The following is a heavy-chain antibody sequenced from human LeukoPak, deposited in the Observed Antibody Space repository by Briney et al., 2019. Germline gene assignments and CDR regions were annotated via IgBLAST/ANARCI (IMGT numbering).Heavy chain of an antibody. CDR2: ISYDGSTK. CDR1: GFSFSTYA. Sequence: PGRSLRLSCSASGFSFSTYAIHWVRQAPGKGLEWVAVISYDGSTKYYADSVKGRFTISRDNSKKTLYLQINSLRAEDTAGYYCAKGTGSGWFDCFDYWGQGTLVTVSS. V-gene: IGHV3-30*18. D-gene: IGHD6-19*01. CDR3: AKGTGSGWFDCFDY. J-gene: IGHJ4*02.